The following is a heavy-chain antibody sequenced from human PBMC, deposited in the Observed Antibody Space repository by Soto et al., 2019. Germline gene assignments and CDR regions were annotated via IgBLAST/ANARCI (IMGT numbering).Heavy chain of an antibody. CDR1: GFTFSSYW. V-gene: IGHV3-74*01. J-gene: IGHJ4*02. CDR2: INSDGSST. CDR3: VRRSTMSYYFDY. D-gene: IGHD1-26*01. Sequence: GGSLRLSCAASGFTFSSYWMHWVRQAPGKGLVWVSRINSDGSSTSYADSVKGRFTISRDNAKNTLYLQMNSLRAEDTAVYYCVRRSTMSYYFDYWGQGAPVTVSS.